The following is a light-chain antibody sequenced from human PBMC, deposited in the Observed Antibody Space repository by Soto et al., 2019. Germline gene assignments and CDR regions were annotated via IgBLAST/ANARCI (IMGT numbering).Light chain of an antibody. J-gene: IGLJ1*01. CDR1: SSDIGLYNY. Sequence: TVVTKPASVSGSPGQSITISCTGTSSDIGLYNYVSWYQQHPGKAPKLIIFEVGNRPSGVSNRFSGSKSGNTASLTISGLQAEDEADYYCSSFTGSSTLVFGSGTKLTVL. CDR2: EVG. V-gene: IGLV2-14*01. CDR3: SSFTGSSTLV.